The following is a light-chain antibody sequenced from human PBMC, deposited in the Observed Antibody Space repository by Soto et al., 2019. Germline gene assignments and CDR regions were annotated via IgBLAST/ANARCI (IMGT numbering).Light chain of an antibody. J-gene: IGKJ1*01. V-gene: IGKV3-11*01. Sequence: EIVLTQSPATLSLSPGERATLSCRASQSVSSYLAWHQQKPGQAPRLLIYDASNMATGIPARFSGSGSGTDFTLTISSLEPEDFAVYYCQQRSTWPPWTFGQGTKVEIK. CDR2: DAS. CDR3: QQRSTWPPWT. CDR1: QSVSSY.